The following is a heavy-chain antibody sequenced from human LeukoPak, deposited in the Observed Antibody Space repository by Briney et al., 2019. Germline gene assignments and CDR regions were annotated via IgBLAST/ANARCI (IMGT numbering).Heavy chain of an antibody. D-gene: IGHD3-16*01. V-gene: IGHV4-59*01. CDR2: IYNSGST. CDR3: ARGVQGELGH. CDR1: GGSISSYY. Sequence: SETLSLTCTVSGGSISSYYWSWIRQPPGKGLEWIGYIYNSGSTNYSPSLKSRVTISVDTSKNQFSLKLSSVTAADTAVYYCARGVQGELGHWGQGTLVTVSS. J-gene: IGHJ4*02.